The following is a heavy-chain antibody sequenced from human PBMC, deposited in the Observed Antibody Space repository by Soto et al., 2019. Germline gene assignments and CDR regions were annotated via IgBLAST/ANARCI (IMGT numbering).Heavy chain of an antibody. CDR1: GGPFSSFG. CDR3: AREGSGYNF. CDR2: IIPVFGRP. Sequence: ASVKISCKASGGPFSSFGISWVRQAPGQGLEWMGGIIPVFGRPNYAQRFRGRLTITADESTSTSYMELIDLGSEDTAVYYCAREGSGYNFWGQGTQVTVSS. D-gene: IGHD5-12*01. J-gene: IGHJ1*01. V-gene: IGHV1-69*13.